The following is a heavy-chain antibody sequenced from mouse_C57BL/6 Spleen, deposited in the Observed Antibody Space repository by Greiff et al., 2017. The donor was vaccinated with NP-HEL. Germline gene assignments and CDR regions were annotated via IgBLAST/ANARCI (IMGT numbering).Heavy chain of an antibody. D-gene: IGHD3-3*01. CDR1: GYAFSSSW. CDR2: IYPGDGDT. Sequence: QVQLQQSGPELVKPGASVKISCKASGYAFSSSWMNWVKQRPGKGHEWIGRIYPGDGDTNYNGKFKGKATLTADKSSSTAYMQLSSLTSEDSAVYFCARGDWSFDYWGQGTTLTVSS. CDR3: ARGDWSFDY. V-gene: IGHV1-82*01. J-gene: IGHJ2*01.